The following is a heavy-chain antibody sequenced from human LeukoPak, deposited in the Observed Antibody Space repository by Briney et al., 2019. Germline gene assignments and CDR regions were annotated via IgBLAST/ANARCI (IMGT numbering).Heavy chain of an antibody. CDR2: INHSGST. J-gene: IGHJ4*02. CDR3: ARLNGGGYDFWSGYTYYFDY. CDR1: GGSFSGYY. Sequence: SETLSLTCAVYGGSFSGYYWSWIRQPPGKGLEWIGEINHSGSTNYNPSLKSRDTISVDTSKNQFSLKLSSVTAADTAVYYCARLNGGGYDFWSGYTYYFDYWGQGTLVTVSS. D-gene: IGHD3-3*01. V-gene: IGHV4-34*01.